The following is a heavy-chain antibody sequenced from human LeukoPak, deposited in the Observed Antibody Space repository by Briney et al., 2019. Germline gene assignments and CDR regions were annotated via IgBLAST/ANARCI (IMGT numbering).Heavy chain of an antibody. CDR3: TREVERGGSYWGGDY. CDR2: ITSKAYGGTT. CDR1: GFNFEDYA. V-gene: IGHV3-49*04. J-gene: IGHJ4*02. D-gene: IGHD1-26*01. Sequence: GGSLRLSCATSGFNFEDYAMNWVRQAPGKGLEWVGLITSKAYGGTTEFAASVKGRFSISRDESKPIAHLQMNSLKIEDTAVYYCTREVERGGSYWGGDYWGQGTLVTVSS.